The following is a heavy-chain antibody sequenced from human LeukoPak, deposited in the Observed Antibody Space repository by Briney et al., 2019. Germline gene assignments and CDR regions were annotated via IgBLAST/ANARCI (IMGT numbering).Heavy chain of an antibody. V-gene: IGHV3-9*01. CDR1: GFTFDDYA. Sequence: GRSLRLSCAAAGFTFDDYAMHWVRQAPGEGLEWVSGISWNSGSIGYADSVKGRFTISRDNAKNSRYLQMNSLRAEDTALYYCANDIHDFYPEYGMDVWGQGTTVSLPS. J-gene: IGHJ6*02. CDR2: ISWNSGSI. D-gene: IGHD3-3*01. CDR3: ANDIHDFYPEYGMDV.